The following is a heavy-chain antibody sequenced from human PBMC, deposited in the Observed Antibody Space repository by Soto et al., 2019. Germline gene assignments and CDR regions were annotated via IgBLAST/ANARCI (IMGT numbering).Heavy chain of an antibody. J-gene: IGHJ6*02. V-gene: IGHV1-69*13. CDR3: GSCSSDGRGRRYYFYYYGMDV. Sequence: GASVKVSCKTSGCSFSSYAISWVRQAPGQGLEWMGGIIPIFGTANYAQKFQGRVTITPDESTSTAYMELSSLRSEDTAVYDCGSCSSDGRGRRYYFYYYGMDVWGQGTTVTVSS. CDR1: GCSFSSYA. D-gene: IGHD6-6*01. CDR2: IIPIFGTA.